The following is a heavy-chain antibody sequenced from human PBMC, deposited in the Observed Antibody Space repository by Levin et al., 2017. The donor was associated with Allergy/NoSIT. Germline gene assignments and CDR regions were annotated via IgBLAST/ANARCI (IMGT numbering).Heavy chain of an antibody. CDR2: ISGSGGNT. V-gene: IGHV3-23*01. CDR1: GFSFSSHA. J-gene: IGHJ4*02. CDR3: ATLGGATPSTLGYFDS. D-gene: IGHD1-26*01. Sequence: GGSLRLSCAASGFSFSSHAMSWVRQAPGKGLECVSPISGSGGNTYYADSVKGRFTISRDNSKNTLYLQMNSLRADDTAVYYCATLGGATPSTLGYFDSWGQGTLVTVSS.